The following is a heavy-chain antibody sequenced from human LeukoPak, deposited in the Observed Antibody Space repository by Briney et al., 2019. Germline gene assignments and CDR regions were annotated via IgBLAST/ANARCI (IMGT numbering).Heavy chain of an antibody. D-gene: IGHD5-12*01. V-gene: IGHV1-18*01. CDR1: GYTFTSYG. CDR2: ISAYNGNT. Sequence: ASVKVSCKASGYTFTSYGISCVRQAPGQGLEWMVWISAYNGNTNYAQKLQGRVTMTTDTSTSTAYMELRSLRSDDTAVYYCARAQPGYSGYDFVYWGQGTLVTVSS. J-gene: IGHJ4*02. CDR3: ARAQPGYSGYDFVY.